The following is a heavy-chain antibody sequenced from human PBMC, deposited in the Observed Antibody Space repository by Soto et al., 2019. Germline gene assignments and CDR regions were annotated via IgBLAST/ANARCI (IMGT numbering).Heavy chain of an antibody. D-gene: IGHD3-22*01. Sequence: ASVKVSCKASGYTFTSYGISWVRQAPGRGLEWMGWISAYNGNTNYAQKLQGRVTMTTDTSTSTAYMELRSLRSDDTAVYYCARSRVRWSYYDSSGYYSPQGPHDAFDIWGQGTMVTVSS. CDR1: GYTFTSYG. CDR3: ARSRVRWSYYDSSGYYSPQGPHDAFDI. J-gene: IGHJ3*02. V-gene: IGHV1-18*01. CDR2: ISAYNGNT.